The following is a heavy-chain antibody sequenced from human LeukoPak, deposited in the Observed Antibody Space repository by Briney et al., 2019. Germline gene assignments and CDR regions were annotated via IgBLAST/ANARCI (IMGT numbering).Heavy chain of an antibody. CDR3: ARGYGSATKEAFDI. J-gene: IGHJ3*02. D-gene: IGHD3-10*01. CDR2: IYYSGTT. V-gene: IGHV4-59*08. Sequence: SETLSLTCTVSGGSISSYYWSWIRQPPGKGLEWIGYIYYSGTTNYNPSLKSRVTISVDPSKNHFSLKLTSVTAADTAVYYCARGYGSATKEAFDIWGQGTMVTVSS. CDR1: GGSISSYY.